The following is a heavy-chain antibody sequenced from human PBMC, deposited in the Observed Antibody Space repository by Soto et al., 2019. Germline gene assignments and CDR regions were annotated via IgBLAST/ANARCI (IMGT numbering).Heavy chain of an antibody. J-gene: IGHJ6*02. V-gene: IGHV1-69*13. CDR1: GGTFSSYA. CDR3: ARDISSGYYGYYGMEV. Sequence: GASVKVSCKASGGTFSSYAISWVRQAPGQGLEWMGGIIPIFGTANYAQKFQGRVTITADESTSTAYMELSSLRSEDTAVYYCARDISSGYYGYYGMEVWGQGTTVTVSS. D-gene: IGHD3-22*01. CDR2: IIPIFGTA.